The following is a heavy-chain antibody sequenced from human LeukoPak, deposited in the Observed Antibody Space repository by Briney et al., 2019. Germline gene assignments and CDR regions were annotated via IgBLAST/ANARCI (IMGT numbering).Heavy chain of an antibody. CDR3: ARDPPGGYSSSWYDAFDI. CDR2: INPSGGST. V-gene: IGHV1-46*01. D-gene: IGHD6-13*01. Sequence: ASVKVSCKASGYTFTSYYMHWVRQAPGQGLEWMGIINPSGGSTSYAQKFQGRVTMTRDTSTSTVYMELSSLRSEDTAVYYCARDPPGGYSSSWYDAFDIWGQGTMVTVSS. J-gene: IGHJ3*02. CDR1: GYTFTSYY.